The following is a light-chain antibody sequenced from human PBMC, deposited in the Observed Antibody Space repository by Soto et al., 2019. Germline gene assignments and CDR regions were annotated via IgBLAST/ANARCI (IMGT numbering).Light chain of an antibody. CDR1: RGISSY. CDR3: QHYNTYPWT. J-gene: IGKJ1*01. CDR2: AAS. Sequence: IQLTQSTSFLSASVGDRVTITCRASRGISSYLAWYQQKPGKAPKLLIYAASTLHTGVPSRFSGSGSGTEFTLTISSLQPGDFATYYCQHYNTYPWTFGQGTKVDIK. V-gene: IGKV1-9*01.